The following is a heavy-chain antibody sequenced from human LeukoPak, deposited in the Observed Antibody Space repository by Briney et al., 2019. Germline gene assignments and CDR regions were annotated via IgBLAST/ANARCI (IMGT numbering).Heavy chain of an antibody. Sequence: SETLSLTCTVSGGSITRGSYYWGWIRQPPGKGLEWIGSIYYNGGAYYNPSLKSRVTISVDTSKNQFSLKLSSVTAADMAVYYCARLSGTHYEAIDYWGQGTLVTVSS. V-gene: IGHV4-39*01. CDR3: ARLSGTHYEAIDY. J-gene: IGHJ4*02. CDR1: GGSITRGSYY. CDR2: IYYNGGA. D-gene: IGHD1-14*01.